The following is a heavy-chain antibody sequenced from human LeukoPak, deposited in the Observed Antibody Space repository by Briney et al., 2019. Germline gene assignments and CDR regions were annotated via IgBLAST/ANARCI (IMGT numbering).Heavy chain of an antibody. CDR2: ISGSAGST. V-gene: IGHV3-23*01. J-gene: IGHJ4*02. CDR3: AKDRRDGYNLFDY. Sequence: PGGSLRLSCAASGFTFSSYAMSCVRQAPGKGLEWVSAISGSAGSTYFADSVQGRFTISRDNSKNTLYLQMNSLRAEDTAVYYCAKDRRDGYNLFDYWGRGTLVTVSS. CDR1: GFTFSSYA. D-gene: IGHD5-24*01.